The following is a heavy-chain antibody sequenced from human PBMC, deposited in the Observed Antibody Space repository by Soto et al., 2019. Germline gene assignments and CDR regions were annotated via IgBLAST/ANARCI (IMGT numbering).Heavy chain of an antibody. D-gene: IGHD1-26*01. V-gene: IGHV5-51*01. CDR3: ARPPYSGSYYYFDH. Sequence: ESLKISCKGSGYSFTSYWIGWVRQMPGKGLEWMGIIYPSDSDTKYSPSFQGQVTISADKSINTAYLPWSSLKASDTAMYYCARPPYSGSYYYFDHWGQGTLVTVSS. CDR2: IYPSDSDT. CDR1: GYSFTSYW. J-gene: IGHJ4*02.